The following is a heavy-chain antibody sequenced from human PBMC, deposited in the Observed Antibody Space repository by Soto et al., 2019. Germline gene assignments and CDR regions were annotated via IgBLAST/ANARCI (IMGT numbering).Heavy chain of an antibody. CDR3: VRSGDNYNLLDY. CDR2: SSNSGSCT. V-gene: IGHV3-11*06. Sequence: PRRTLRISSAASGFTISHHYLSWIRQAPGTGLEWIGYSSNSGSCTRYADSVKGRFTISRDNAKNSLFLQINSLRGDDTAIYYCVRSGDNYNLLDYWGQGT. J-gene: IGHJ4*02. CDR1: GFTISHHY. D-gene: IGHD1-1*01.